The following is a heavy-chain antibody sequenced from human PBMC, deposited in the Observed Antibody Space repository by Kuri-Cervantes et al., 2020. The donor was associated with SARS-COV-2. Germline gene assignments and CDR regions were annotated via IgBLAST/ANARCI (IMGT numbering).Heavy chain of an antibody. CDR2: ISAYNGNT. J-gene: IGHJ4*02. Sequence: ASVKVSCKASGYTFTSYGISWVRQAPGQGLEWMGWISAYNGNTHYAQKFHGRVTMTTDTSTTTAYMELRSLNSDDTAVYYCATTDYYDSSGLDYWGQGTLVTVSS. CDR3: ATTDYYDSSGLDY. CDR1: GYTFTSYG. D-gene: IGHD3-22*01. V-gene: IGHV1-18*01.